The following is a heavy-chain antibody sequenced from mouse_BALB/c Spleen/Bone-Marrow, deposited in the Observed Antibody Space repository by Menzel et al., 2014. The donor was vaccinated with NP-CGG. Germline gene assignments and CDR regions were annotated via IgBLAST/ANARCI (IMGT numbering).Heavy chain of an antibody. D-gene: IGHD1-1*01. J-gene: IGHJ2*01. Sequence: QVQLQQSGAELMKPRASVKISCKATGYTFSNCWIDWVKQRPGHGLEWIGEILPGSGTANYNEKFKGKATFTADTSSNTAYMQLSSLTSEDSALYYCARASVVPYYFDFWGQGTTLTVSS. CDR3: ARASVVPYYFDF. V-gene: IGHV1-9*01. CDR2: ILPGSGTA. CDR1: GYTFSNCW.